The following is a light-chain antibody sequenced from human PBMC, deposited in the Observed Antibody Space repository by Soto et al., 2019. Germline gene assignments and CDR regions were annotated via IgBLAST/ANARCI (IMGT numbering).Light chain of an antibody. CDR1: RTVLSTADNQNF. V-gene: IGKV4-1*01. J-gene: IGKJ2*01. CDR2: DAS. Sequence: DIAMTQSPDSLVVSLGERATINCKSGRTVLSTADNQNFLAWYQQRPGQPPKLLIYDASTRAPGVPDRFIGSGSATEFTLTVAGLQPEDVAVYYCHQYYGSPYSFGQGTRVEI. CDR3: HQYYGSPYS.